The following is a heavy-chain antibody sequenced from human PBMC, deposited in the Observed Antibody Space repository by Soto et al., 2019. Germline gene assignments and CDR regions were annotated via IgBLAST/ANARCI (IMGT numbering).Heavy chain of an antibody. CDR3: ACCPGGFHALSTYWFDP. V-gene: IGHV3-7*01. D-gene: IGHD3-10*01. J-gene: IGHJ5*02. Sequence: PGGSLRLSCAASGFFFSGYWMSWVRQAPGKGLEWVASIKQDGSETYYLDSVKGRFTFSRDNAKNSLDLQMSSLRAVDTAIYYCACCPGGFHALSTYWFDPWGQGTPVTVSS. CDR1: GFFFSGYW. CDR2: IKQDGSET.